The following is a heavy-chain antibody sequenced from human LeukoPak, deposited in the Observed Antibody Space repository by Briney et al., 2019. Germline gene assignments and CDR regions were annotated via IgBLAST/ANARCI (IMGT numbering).Heavy chain of an antibody. D-gene: IGHD3-22*01. CDR3: ARAPRDYYDSSGYYYPPGAFDI. V-gene: IGHV3-72*01. CDR2: TRNKANSYTT. J-gene: IGHJ3*02. CDR1: GFAFSSYA. Sequence: GRSLRLSCAASGFAFSSYAMHWVRQAPGKGLEWVGRTRNKANSYTTEYAASVKGRFTISRDDSKNSLYLQMNSLKTEDTAVYYCARAPRDYYDSSGYYYPPGAFDIWGQGTMVTVSS.